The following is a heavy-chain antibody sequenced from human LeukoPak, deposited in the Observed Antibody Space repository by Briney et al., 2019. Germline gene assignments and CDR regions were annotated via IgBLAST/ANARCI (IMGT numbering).Heavy chain of an antibody. V-gene: IGHV4-61*02. CDR1: GGSISSSSYY. D-gene: IGHD5-18*01. Sequence: SETLSLTCTVSGGSISSSSYYWGWIRQPPGKGLEWIGRIYTSGSTNYNPSLKSRVTISVDTSKNQFSLKLSSVTAADTAVYYCARDPSEPSVDTAMAPSIWGQGTLVTVSS. CDR2: IYTSGST. J-gene: IGHJ4*02. CDR3: ARDPSEPSVDTAMAPSI.